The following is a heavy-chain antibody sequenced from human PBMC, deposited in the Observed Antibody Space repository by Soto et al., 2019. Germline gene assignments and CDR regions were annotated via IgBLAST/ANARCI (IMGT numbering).Heavy chain of an antibody. CDR3: ARDKSPYSSGWHKRHFDS. V-gene: IGHV3-30*14. CDR1: GFTFSTYA. Sequence: QVQLVESGGGVVQPGRSLRLSCAASGFTFSTYAMHWVRQAPGKGLEWVAVISYDGSNKYYADSVKGRFTISRDNSKNTLYLQMNILRAEDTAVYYCARDKSPYSSGWHKRHFDSGGQGTLVTVSS. J-gene: IGHJ4*02. D-gene: IGHD6-19*01. CDR2: ISYDGSNK.